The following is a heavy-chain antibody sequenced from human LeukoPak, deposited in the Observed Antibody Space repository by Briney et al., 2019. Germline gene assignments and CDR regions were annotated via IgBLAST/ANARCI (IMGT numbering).Heavy chain of an antibody. Sequence: GGSLRLSCAASGFTFSDYYMSWIRQAPGKGLEWVSCISSSSSYTNYADSVKGRFTISRDNAKNSLYLQMNSLRAEDTAVYYCARAVQLWFYDYWGQGTLVTVSS. CDR1: GFTFSDYY. CDR3: ARAVQLWFYDY. V-gene: IGHV3-11*06. J-gene: IGHJ4*02. D-gene: IGHD5-18*01. CDR2: ISSSSSYT.